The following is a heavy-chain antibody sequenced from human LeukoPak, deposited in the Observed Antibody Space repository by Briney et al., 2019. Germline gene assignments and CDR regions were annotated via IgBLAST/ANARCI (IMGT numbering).Heavy chain of an antibody. CDR1: GLTLVNAW. Sequence: GRCLRLSRSASGLTLVNAWMSWDRQAPREGVECVVRIKIKTGGWNTDYAAHVQGRLTISKDDSQHTLYLQKNSLTTDDTAVYYCTTVGQSGYYDSNGYYYFDYWGQGSLVSVSA. CDR3: TTVGQSGYYDSNGYYYFDY. CDR2: IKIKTGGWNT. D-gene: IGHD3-22*01. V-gene: IGHV3-15*01. J-gene: IGHJ4*02.